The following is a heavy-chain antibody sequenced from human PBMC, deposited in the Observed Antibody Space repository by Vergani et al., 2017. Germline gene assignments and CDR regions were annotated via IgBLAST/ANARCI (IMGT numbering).Heavy chain of an antibody. D-gene: IGHD5-12*01. Sequence: QVQLQESGSGLVKPSQTLSLTCAVSGGSISSGGYSWSWIRQPPGKGLEWIGYIYHSGSTHYNPSLKSRVTISVDTSKNDFSLKVTSVTAADTAVYYCTRQPQEGASGPPSVPTWGQGISVIVSS. V-gene: IGHV4-30-2*01. CDR3: TRQPQEGASGPPSVPT. J-gene: IGHJ4*02. CDR2: IYHSGST. CDR1: GGSISSGGYS.